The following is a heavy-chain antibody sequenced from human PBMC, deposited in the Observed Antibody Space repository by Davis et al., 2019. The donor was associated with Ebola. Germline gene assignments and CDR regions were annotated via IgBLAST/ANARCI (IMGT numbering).Heavy chain of an antibody. CDR1: GFTFSSYE. D-gene: IGHD1-26*01. Sequence: PGGSLRLSCAASGFTFSSYEMNWVRQAPGKGLEWVSYISSSGSTIYYADSVKGRFTISRDNAKNSLYLQMNSLRAEDTAVYYCASIREDSGSEYDAFDIWGQGTMVTVSS. CDR3: ASIREDSGSEYDAFDI. V-gene: IGHV3-48*03. CDR2: ISSSGSTI. J-gene: IGHJ3*02.